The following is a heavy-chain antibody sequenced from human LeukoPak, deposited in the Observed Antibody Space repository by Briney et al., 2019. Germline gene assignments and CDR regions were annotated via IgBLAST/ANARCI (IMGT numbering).Heavy chain of an antibody. Sequence: GWCLRLSCSASEFTFSDSAMHWVRQAPGKGRKYIAAICSNGGSTYYADSVRGRFTISRDNSKNTLYLQMSTLRAEDTALYYCVKGGYSSGGYADYWGQGALVTVSS. D-gene: IGHD6-19*01. CDR2: ICSNGGST. V-gene: IGHV3-64D*06. J-gene: IGHJ4*02. CDR3: VKGGYSSGGYADY. CDR1: EFTFSDSA.